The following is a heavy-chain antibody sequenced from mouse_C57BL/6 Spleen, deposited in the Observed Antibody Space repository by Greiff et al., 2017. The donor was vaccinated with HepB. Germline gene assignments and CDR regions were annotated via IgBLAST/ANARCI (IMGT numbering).Heavy chain of an antibody. CDR2: IDPSDSET. Sequence: QVQLQQPGAELVRPGSSVKLSCKASGYTFTSYWMHWVKQRPIQGLEWICNIDPSDSETHYNQKFKDKATLTVDKSSSTAYMKLSSLTSEDSAVYYCARPNYYGSSLYYAMDYWGQGTSVTVSS. J-gene: IGHJ4*01. CDR3: ARPNYYGSSLYYAMDY. V-gene: IGHV1-52*01. D-gene: IGHD1-1*01. CDR1: GYTFTSYW.